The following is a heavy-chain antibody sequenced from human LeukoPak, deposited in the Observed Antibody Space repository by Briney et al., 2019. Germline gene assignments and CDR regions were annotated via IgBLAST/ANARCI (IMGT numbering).Heavy chain of an antibody. D-gene: IGHD2-2*03. Sequence: GSLRLSCTVSGASIGNYYWSWIRQPAGKGLEWIGRTHTSGSANYNPSLKSRVTMSVDTSKNQFSLKLTSVTAADTAVYYCARGRWKTGMDSPYYFDFWGQGTLVTVSS. CDR3: ARGRWKTGMDSPYYFDF. CDR2: THTSGSA. J-gene: IGHJ4*02. V-gene: IGHV4-4*07. CDR1: GASIGNYY.